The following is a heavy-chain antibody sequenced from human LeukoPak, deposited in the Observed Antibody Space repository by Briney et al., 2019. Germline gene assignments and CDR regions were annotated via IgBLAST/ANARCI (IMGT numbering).Heavy chain of an antibody. J-gene: IGHJ4*02. CDR2: FSCSGST. Sequence: ASETLSLTCSVSGGSISSCTYSWGWIRQPPGKGLEWIGSFSCSGSTYYNPSLKSRVTISVDTSKSQFSLYMDSVTAADTAVYYCARDWNRYAYWGQGTLVTVSS. D-gene: IGHD1-1*01. V-gene: IGHV4-39*07. CDR1: GGSISSCTYS. CDR3: ARDWNRYAY.